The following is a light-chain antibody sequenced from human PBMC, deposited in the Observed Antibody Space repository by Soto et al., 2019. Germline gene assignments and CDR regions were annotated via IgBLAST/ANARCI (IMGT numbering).Light chain of an antibody. J-gene: IGKJ2*01. V-gene: IGKV4-1*01. Sequence: DIVMTQSPDSLAVSLGERATINCKSSQSVLYSSNNKNYLAWYQQKTGQPPKLLIYWASTRESGVPDRFSGSGSGTDFTLTISSLQAEDVAVYYLQQYYSTPYTCGQGTKLEIK. CDR3: QQYYSTPYT. CDR2: WAS. CDR1: QSVLYSSNNKNY.